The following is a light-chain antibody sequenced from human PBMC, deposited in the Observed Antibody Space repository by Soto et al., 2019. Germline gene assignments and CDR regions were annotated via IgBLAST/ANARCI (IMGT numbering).Light chain of an antibody. CDR3: LQHNSYPLT. J-gene: IGKJ4*01. CDR1: QGIRRD. CDR2: AVS. Sequence: DIQMTQSPSSLSAPVGGRVTITSRASQGIRRDLGWYQQKPGKAPTRLIYAVSSLHSGVPSRFSGSGSGTEITLTISRLQPEDSATYYCLQHNSYPLTFGGGTKVEIK. V-gene: IGKV1-17*01.